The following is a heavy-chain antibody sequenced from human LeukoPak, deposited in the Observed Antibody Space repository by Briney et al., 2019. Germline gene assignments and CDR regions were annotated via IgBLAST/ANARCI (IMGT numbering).Heavy chain of an antibody. CDR1: GFTFSSYG. D-gene: IGHD2-8*01. J-gene: IGHJ4*02. V-gene: IGHV3-33*01. CDR2: IWYDGSNK. CDR3: ARDGASVLWGYFDY. Sequence: GGSLRLSCAASGFTFSSYGMHWVRQAPGKGLEWVAVIWYDGSNKYYADSVKGRFTISRDNAKNSLYLQMNSLRAEDTAVYYCARDGASVLWGYFDYWGQGTLVTVSS.